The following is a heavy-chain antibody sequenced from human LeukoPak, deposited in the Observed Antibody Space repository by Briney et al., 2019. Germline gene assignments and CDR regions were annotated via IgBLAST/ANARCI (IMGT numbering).Heavy chain of an antibody. D-gene: IGHD3-22*01. CDR3: ARDQRPSYYYDSSGYYY. CDR1: GFAFSTYW. J-gene: IGHJ4*02. Sequence: GGSLRLSCAASGFAFSTYWMSWLRQAPWEGLEWVAYIRQDGSDQYYVNSVKGRFTISRDNAKNSLYLQMNSLRAEDTAVYYCARDQRPSYYYDSSGYYYWGQGTLVTVSS. V-gene: IGHV3-7*01. CDR2: IRQDGSDQ.